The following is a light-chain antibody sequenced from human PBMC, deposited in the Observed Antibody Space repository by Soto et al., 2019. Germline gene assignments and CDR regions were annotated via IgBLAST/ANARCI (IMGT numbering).Light chain of an antibody. Sequence: QSALTQPPSASGSPGQSVTISCTGTSSDVGGYNYVSWYQQHPGKAPKLMIYEVSKRPSGVPDRVSGSKSGNTASLTVSGLQAEEDADCYCSSYAGSKTLVVFGGGTQLTVL. V-gene: IGLV2-8*01. CDR3: SSYAGSKTLVV. CDR2: EVS. J-gene: IGLJ2*01. CDR1: SSDVGGYNY.